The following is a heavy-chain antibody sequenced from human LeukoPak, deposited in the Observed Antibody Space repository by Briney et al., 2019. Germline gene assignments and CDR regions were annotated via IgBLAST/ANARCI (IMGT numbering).Heavy chain of an antibody. V-gene: IGHV3-7*01. D-gene: IGHD3-10*01. J-gene: IGHJ4*01. Sequence: GGSLRLSCAASGFIFSNYEMHWVRQAPGMGLAWVATINQDGSEKYYVDSLKGRFTISRDNAKNSLYLQMNSLRADDTAMYYCVKPYYFSSGSLNWGQGTLVTVSS. CDR3: VKPYYFSSGSLN. CDR2: INQDGSEK. CDR1: GFIFSNYE.